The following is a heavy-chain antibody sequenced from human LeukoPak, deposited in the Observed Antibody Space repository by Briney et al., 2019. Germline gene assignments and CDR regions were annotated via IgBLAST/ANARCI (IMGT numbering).Heavy chain of an antibody. CDR1: GGSISSSSAY. J-gene: IGHJ4*02. CDR2: IYYSKNT. Sequence: SETLSLTCTVSGGSISSSSAYWGWIRQPPGKGLEWIGSIYYSKNTYYNPSLKSRVTISADTSKNQFSLTLGSVSATDTAVYYCVSPRGFSYGYFDYWGQGTLVTVS. D-gene: IGHD5-18*01. CDR3: VSPRGFSYGYFDY. V-gene: IGHV4-39*01.